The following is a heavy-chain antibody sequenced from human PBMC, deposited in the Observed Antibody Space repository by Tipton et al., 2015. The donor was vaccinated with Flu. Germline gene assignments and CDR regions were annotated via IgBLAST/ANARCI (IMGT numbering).Heavy chain of an antibody. J-gene: IGHJ4*02. CDR1: GGSISSGSYY. D-gene: IGHD3-10*01. V-gene: IGHV4-61*02. CDR3: ATYGSGSYSNY. Sequence: TLSLTCTVSGGSISSGSYYWSWIRQPAGKGLEWIGRIYTSGSTNYNPSLKSRVTISVDTSKNQFSLKLSSVTAADTAVYYCATYGSGSYSNYWGQGTLVTVSS. CDR2: IYTSGST.